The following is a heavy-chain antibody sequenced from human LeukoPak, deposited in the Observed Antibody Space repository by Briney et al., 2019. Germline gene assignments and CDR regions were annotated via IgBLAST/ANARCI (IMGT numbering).Heavy chain of an antibody. V-gene: IGHV3-30*02. J-gene: IGHJ4*02. CDR1: GFTFSSYS. CDR3: AKDKSQVGVDSASTLVDH. D-gene: IGHD2-8*02. Sequence: GGSLRLSCAASGFTFSSYSMNWVRQAPGKGLEWVAFIRFDGRDEYYVDSLKGRFTISRDNSKNTVYLQMNGLTSEDTALYYCAKDKSQVGVDSASTLVDHWGQGTLVIVSS. CDR2: IRFDGRDE.